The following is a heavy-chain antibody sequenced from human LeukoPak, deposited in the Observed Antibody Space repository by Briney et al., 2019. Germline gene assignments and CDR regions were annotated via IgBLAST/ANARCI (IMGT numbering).Heavy chain of an antibody. CDR3: ARDTNYYDSSGYYYAFDI. V-gene: IGHV3-53*01. Sequence: PGGSLRLSCAASGFTVSSNYMSWVRQAPGKGLEWVSVIYSGGSTYYADSVKDRFTISRDNSKNTLYLQMNSLRAEDTAVYYCARDTNYYDSSGYYYAFDIWGQGTMVTVSS. CDR1: GFTVSSNY. CDR2: IYSGGST. D-gene: IGHD3-22*01. J-gene: IGHJ3*02.